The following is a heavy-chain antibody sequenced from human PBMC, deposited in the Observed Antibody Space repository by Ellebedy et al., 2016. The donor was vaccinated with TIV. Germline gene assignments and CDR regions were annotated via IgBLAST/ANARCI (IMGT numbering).Heavy chain of an antibody. CDR1: GFTFSTYS. D-gene: IGHD3-10*01. V-gene: IGHV3-21*01. CDR2: ISSTSSYI. CDR3: ARRGGDVADYYYGMDV. J-gene: IGHJ6*02. Sequence: GGSLRLXCAASGFTFSTYSMNWVRQAPGKGLEWVSSISSTSSYIYYADSVKGRFTISRDNAKNSLYLQVNSLRAEDTAVYYCARRGGDVADYYYGMDVWGQGTTVTVSS.